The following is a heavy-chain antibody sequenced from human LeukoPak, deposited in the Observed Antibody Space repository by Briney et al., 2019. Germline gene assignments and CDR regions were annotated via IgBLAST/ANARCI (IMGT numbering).Heavy chain of an antibody. V-gene: IGHV4-34*01. D-gene: IGHD2-15*01. Sequence: SETLSLTCAVYGGSFSGYYWSWIRQPPGKGLEWIGEINHSGSTNYNPSLKSRVTISVDTSKNQFSLKLSSVTAADTAVYYCARDCSGGSCSIGGMGIYFDYWGQGTLVTVSS. CDR2: INHSGST. J-gene: IGHJ4*02. CDR1: GGSFSGYY. CDR3: ARDCSGGSCSIGGMGIYFDY.